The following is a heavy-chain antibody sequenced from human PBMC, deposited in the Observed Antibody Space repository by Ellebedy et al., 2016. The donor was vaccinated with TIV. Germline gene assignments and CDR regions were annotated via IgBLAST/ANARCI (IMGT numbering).Heavy chain of an antibody. D-gene: IGHD6-19*01. J-gene: IGHJ4*02. CDR1: GGSISSYY. CDR3: AREWYSSGWYEIDY. CDR2: IYYSGST. Sequence: SETLSLTXTVSGGSISSYYWSWIRQPPGKGLEWIGHIYYSGSTNYNPSLKSRVTISVDTSKNQFSLKLSSVTAADTAVYYCAREWYSSGWYEIDYWGQGTLVTVSS. V-gene: IGHV4-59*01.